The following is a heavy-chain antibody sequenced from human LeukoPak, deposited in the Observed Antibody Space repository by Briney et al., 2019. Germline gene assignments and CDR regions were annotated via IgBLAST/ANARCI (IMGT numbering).Heavy chain of an antibody. Sequence: GGSLRLSCAASGFTFSSYAMSWVRQAPGKGLEWVSAISGSGGGTYYADSVKGRFTISRDNSKNTLYLQMNSLRAEDTAVYYCAKLGVKNTYYYDSREDYWGQGTLVTVSS. CDR3: AKLGVKNTYYYDSREDY. D-gene: IGHD3-22*01. V-gene: IGHV3-23*01. J-gene: IGHJ4*02. CDR1: GFTFSSYA. CDR2: ISGSGGGT.